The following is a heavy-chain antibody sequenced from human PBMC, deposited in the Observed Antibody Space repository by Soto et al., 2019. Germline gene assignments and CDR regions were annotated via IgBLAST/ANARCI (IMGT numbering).Heavy chain of an antibody. V-gene: IGHV1-3*01. CDR2: INAGNGNT. Sequence: ASVKVSCKASGYTFTSYAMHWVRQAPGQRLEWMGWINAGNGNTKYSQKFEDRVTMTTATFTNTVFLELRSLKSDDTAIYYCARDRLRGYDSSGFYSWGQGTMVTVSS. J-gene: IGHJ4*02. CDR1: GYTFTSYA. D-gene: IGHD3-22*01. CDR3: ARDRLRGYDSSGFYS.